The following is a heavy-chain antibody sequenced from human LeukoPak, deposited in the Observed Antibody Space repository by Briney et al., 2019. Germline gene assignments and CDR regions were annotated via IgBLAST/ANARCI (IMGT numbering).Heavy chain of an antibody. CDR3: AKTTGRGTVDPGTSGYITF. CDR1: GGSISSGNYY. D-gene: IGHD1-26*01. CDR2: IHYGGST. Sequence: SETLSLTCTVSGGSISSGNYYWDWVRQPPGQGLEWIGSIHYGGSTYYNPSLRSRVTISVDTSKNQFSLKMSSVTAADTAVYYCAKTTGRGTVDPGTSGYITFWGQGTLVTVSS. J-gene: IGHJ4*02. V-gene: IGHV4-39*01.